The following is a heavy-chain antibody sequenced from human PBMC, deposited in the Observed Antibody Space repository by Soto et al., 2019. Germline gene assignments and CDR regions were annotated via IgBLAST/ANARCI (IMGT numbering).Heavy chain of an antibody. V-gene: IGHV4-59*01. D-gene: IGHD2-21*01. CDR2: IYYSGTT. J-gene: IGHJ6*03. CDR3: ARAVTDYSVVGHYYNMDV. CDR1: GGSISNYY. Sequence: SETLSLTCTVSGGSISNYYWSWIRQPPGKGLQWIGYIYYSGTTNYNPSLKSRVTISVDTSRNQFSLKVSSVTAADTAVYYCARAVTDYSVVGHYYNMDVWGKGTTVTVSS.